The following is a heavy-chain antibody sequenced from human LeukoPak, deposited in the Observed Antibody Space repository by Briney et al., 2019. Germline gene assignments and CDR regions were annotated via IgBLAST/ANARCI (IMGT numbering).Heavy chain of an antibody. CDR1: GYTFTDYG. Sequence: ASVKVSCKASGYTFTDYGINWVRQAPGQGLEWMGWISAYSGNTKYTQKFQGRVTLTTDTSTSTAYMELRGLRSDDTAVYYCASWPTGQVAFDIWGQGTMVTVSS. V-gene: IGHV1-18*01. CDR3: ASWPTGQVAFDI. J-gene: IGHJ3*02. CDR2: ISAYSGNT. D-gene: IGHD1-1*01.